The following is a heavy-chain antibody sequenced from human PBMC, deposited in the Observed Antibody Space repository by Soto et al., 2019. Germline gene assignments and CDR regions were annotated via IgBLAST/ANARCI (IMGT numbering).Heavy chain of an antibody. Sequence: GGSLRLSCAASGFTVSSNYMSWVRQAPGKGLEWVSVIYSGGSTYYADSVKGRFTISRDNSKNTLDLQMNSLRAEDTAVYYCARVKSTQSLGYYYYYYMDVWGKGTTVTVSS. CDR1: GFTVSSNY. J-gene: IGHJ6*03. CDR2: IYSGGST. V-gene: IGHV3-66*01. CDR3: ARVKSTQSLGYYYYYYMDV.